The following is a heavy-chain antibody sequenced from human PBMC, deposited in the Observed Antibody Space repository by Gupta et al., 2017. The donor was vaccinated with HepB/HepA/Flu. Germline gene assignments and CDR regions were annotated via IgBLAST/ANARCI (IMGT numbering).Heavy chain of an antibody. D-gene: IGHD2-21*01. CDR3: GTLTTTTTYCGRGRWKMKAHWLDP. J-gene: IGHJ5*02. CDR1: GYSFHGYW. CDR2: IYPDNSNT. Sequence: EVQLVQSGAKGKKPGESLEISCKGSGYSFHGYWIGRVRQMPGKGLEWMGVIYPDNSNTRYSTSFQGQVTFSVYKSSNTAYLHWSSLKASDTDIYYCGTLTTTTTYCGRGRWKMKAHWLDPWGQGTLVTVSS. V-gene: IGHV5-51*01.